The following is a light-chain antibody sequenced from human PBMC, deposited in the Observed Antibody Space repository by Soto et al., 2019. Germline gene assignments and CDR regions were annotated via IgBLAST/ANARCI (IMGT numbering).Light chain of an antibody. CDR1: QGIGTY. V-gene: IGKV1-9*01. CDR2: ASS. J-gene: IGKJ1*01. CDR3: QQDDSYPRT. Sequence: IQLTQSPSSLSASVGDRVTVTCRASQGIGTYLVWYQQKSGKAPTVLIYASSTLQTGVPSRFSGSGSGTDFSLTNSSIHPEDVATYYCQQDDSYPRTFGQGTKVEIK.